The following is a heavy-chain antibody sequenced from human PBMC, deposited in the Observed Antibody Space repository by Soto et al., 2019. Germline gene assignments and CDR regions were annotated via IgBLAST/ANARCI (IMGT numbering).Heavy chain of an antibody. CDR1: GFSLTTGKMG. CDR3: ARMKVDSYQFYYAMDV. Sequence: QVTLKESGPALVKPTETLTLTCTVSGFSLTTGKMGVSWIRQPPGKALEWLAHIFSDNERSYSKSLQGRLTISKDTPGSQVVLSMTNVDPVDTATYYCARMKVDSYQFYYAMDVWGQGTTVTVSS. D-gene: IGHD3-9*01. CDR2: IFSDNER. V-gene: IGHV2-26*01. J-gene: IGHJ6*02.